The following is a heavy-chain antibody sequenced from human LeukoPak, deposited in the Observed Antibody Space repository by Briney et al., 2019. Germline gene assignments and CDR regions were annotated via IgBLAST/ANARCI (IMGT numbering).Heavy chain of an antibody. D-gene: IGHD1-14*01. J-gene: IGHJ3*02. V-gene: IGHV1-69*04. CDR2: IIPMIGTA. Sequence: SVKVSCKASGGIFSNHAVTWVRQAPGQGLEWMGRIIPMIGTAKYAQKFQGRVTFTADTSTNTAYMELSSLTSEDTALYFCAKGATVGKEALDIWGQGSLVTVSS. CDR1: GGIFSNHA. CDR3: AKGATVGKEALDI.